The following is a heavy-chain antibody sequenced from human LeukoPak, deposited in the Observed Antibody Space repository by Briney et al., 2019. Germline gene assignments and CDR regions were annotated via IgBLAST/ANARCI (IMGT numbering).Heavy chain of an antibody. V-gene: IGHV4-4*07. J-gene: IGHJ6*03. CDR1: GGSISSYY. Sequence: PSETLSLTCTVSGGSISSYYWSWIRQPAGKGLEWIGRIYTSGSTNYNPSLESRVTMSVDTSKNQFSLKLSSVTAADTAVYYCARSPKRHTAMVKYYYYMDVWGKGTTVTVSS. D-gene: IGHD5-18*01. CDR2: IYTSGST. CDR3: ARSPKRHTAMVKYYYYMDV.